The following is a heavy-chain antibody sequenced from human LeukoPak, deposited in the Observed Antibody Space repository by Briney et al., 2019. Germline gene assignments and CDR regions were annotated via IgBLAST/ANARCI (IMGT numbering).Heavy chain of an antibody. CDR3: ARVNINNWHSCDY. CDR1: GGSISSNNW. Sequence: SETLSLTCAVSGGSISSNNWWGWVRQPPGKGLEWIGEIYHSGSPNYNPSLKSRVTISVDKSRNHFSLNLSSVTAADTAVYYCARVNINNWHSCDYWGQGSLVTVSS. J-gene: IGHJ4*02. D-gene: IGHD1-1*01. CDR2: IYHSGSP. V-gene: IGHV4-4*02.